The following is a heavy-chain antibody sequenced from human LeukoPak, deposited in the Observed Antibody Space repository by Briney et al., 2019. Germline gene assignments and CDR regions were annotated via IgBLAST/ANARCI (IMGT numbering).Heavy chain of an antibody. CDR1: GFTFSSYA. CDR3: AKDRSCTNDICHGDFDY. V-gene: IGHV3-23*01. J-gene: IGHJ4*02. CDR2: ISGSGGST. Sequence: PGGSLRLSCSASGFTFSSYAVSWVRQAPGKGLDLVSSISGSGGSTYSADSVKGRFTISRDNSKNTLYLQMNSLRAEDTALYYCAKDRSCTNDICHGDFDYWGQGTLVTVSS. D-gene: IGHD2-8*01.